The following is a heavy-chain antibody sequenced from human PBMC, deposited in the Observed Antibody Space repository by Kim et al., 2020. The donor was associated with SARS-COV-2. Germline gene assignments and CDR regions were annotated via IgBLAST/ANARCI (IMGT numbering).Heavy chain of an antibody. D-gene: IGHD6-13*01. Sequence: GSLRLSCAASGINFSYYYMSWIRQAPGKGLEWVSYISSSGTYTKYADSLKGRFTISRDNAENSLYLEMNSLRAEDTAVYYCVRIAVGASSWYYFDSWGQG. J-gene: IGHJ4*02. CDR1: GINFSYYY. CDR3: VRIAVGASSWYYFDS. V-gene: IGHV3-11*03. CDR2: ISSSGTYT.